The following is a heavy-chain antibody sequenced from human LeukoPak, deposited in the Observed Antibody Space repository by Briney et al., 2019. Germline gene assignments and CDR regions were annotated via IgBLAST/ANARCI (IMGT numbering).Heavy chain of an antibody. CDR2: IYYSGST. CDR3: ARGYGSGSINWFDH. J-gene: IGHJ5*02. Sequence: KSSETLSLTCTVCGVSISSYYWRWLRQPPGKGREWVGYIYYSGSTNYNPSLKSRVTISVDTSKNQFSLKLSSVTAADTAVYYCARGYGSGSINWFDHWGQGTLATVSS. V-gene: IGHV4-59*01. D-gene: IGHD3-10*01. CDR1: GVSISSYY.